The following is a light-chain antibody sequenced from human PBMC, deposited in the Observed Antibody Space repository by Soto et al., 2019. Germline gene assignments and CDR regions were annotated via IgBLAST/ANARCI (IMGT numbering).Light chain of an antibody. V-gene: IGKV3D-20*01. CDR2: DAS. CDR3: QQYGSSPWT. Sequence: TQSPSSLSASVGDRVTITCRASQSISSYLNWYQQKPGLAPRLLIYDASSRATGIPDRFSGSGSGTDFTLTISRLEPEDFAVYYCQQYGSSPWTFGQGTKVEIK. J-gene: IGKJ1*01. CDR1: QSISSY.